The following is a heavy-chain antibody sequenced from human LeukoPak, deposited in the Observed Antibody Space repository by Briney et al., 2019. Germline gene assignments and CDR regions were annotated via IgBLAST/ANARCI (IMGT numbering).Heavy chain of an antibody. Sequence: ASVKVSCKASGYTFTGYYMHWVRQAPGQGLEWMGRINPNSGGTNYAQKFQGRVTMTRDTSISTAYMELSRLRSDDTAVYYCARGSTTYYYDSSGYEPDYWGQGTLVTVSS. V-gene: IGHV1-2*06. D-gene: IGHD3-22*01. CDR2: INPNSGGT. CDR3: ARGSTTYYYDSSGYEPDY. J-gene: IGHJ4*02. CDR1: GYTFTGYY.